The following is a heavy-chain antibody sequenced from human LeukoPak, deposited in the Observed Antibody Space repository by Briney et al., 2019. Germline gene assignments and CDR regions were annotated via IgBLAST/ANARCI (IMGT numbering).Heavy chain of an antibody. V-gene: IGHV4-34*01. CDR2: INHSGST. D-gene: IGHD1-26*01. Sequence: SETLSLTCAVYGGSFSGYYWSWIRQPPGKGLEWIGEINHSGSTNYNPSLKSRVTISVDTSKNQFSLKLSSVTAADTAVYYCASGSYFPDYWGQATLVTVSS. CDR3: ASGSYFPDY. CDR1: GGSFSGYY. J-gene: IGHJ4*02.